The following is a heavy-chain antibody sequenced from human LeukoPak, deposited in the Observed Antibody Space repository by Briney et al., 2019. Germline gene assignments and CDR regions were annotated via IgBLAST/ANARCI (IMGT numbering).Heavy chain of an antibody. V-gene: IGHV4-59*01. CDR1: GGSISSYY. D-gene: IGHD3-9*01. J-gene: IGHJ4*02. CDR2: IYYSGST. CDR3: ARCDILTGYFHFDY. Sequence: TSETLSLTCTVSGGSISSYYWNWIRQPPGKGLEWIGYIYYSGSTNYNPSLKSRLTISVDTSKNQFSLKLSSVTAADTAIYYCARCDILTGYFHFDYWGQGTLVTVSS.